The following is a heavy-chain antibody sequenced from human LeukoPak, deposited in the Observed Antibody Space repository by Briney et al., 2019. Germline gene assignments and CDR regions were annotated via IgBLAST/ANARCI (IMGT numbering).Heavy chain of an antibody. Sequence: SETLFLTCTVSGGSISSYYWSWIRQPPGKGRECIGYIYYSGSTNYNPSLKSRVTISVDTSKNQFSLKLSSVTAADTAVYYCARGALDAFDIWGQGTMVTVSS. CDR3: ARGALDAFDI. V-gene: IGHV4-59*01. CDR2: IYYSGST. CDR1: GGSISSYY. J-gene: IGHJ3*02.